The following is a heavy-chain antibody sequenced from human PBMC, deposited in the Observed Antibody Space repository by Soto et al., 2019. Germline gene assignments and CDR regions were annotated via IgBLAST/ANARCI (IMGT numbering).Heavy chain of an antibody. CDR3: VKGDAILTAWDWFDP. J-gene: IGHJ5*02. Sequence: GSLRLSCAASGFTFSSYAMHWVRQAPGKGLEYVSAISSNGGSTYYADSVKGRFTISRDNSKNTLYLQMSSLRAEDTAVYYCVKGDAILTAWDWFDPWGQGTLVTVSS. CDR2: ISSNGGST. CDR1: GFTFSSYA. D-gene: IGHD3-9*01. V-gene: IGHV3-64D*06.